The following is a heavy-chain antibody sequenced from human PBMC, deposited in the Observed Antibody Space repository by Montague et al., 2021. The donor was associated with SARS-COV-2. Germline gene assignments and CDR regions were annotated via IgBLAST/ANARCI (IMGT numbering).Heavy chain of an antibody. CDR1: GFTFRDYS. D-gene: IGHD6-6*01. Sequence: SLRLSCAASGFTFRDYSMNWVRQAPGKGLEWVSSTSYNGFFIYYADSVKGRFTISRDNADNSLYLQMHSLRVEDTAIYYYTRDLRSSAPTAYWGQGTLVTVS. J-gene: IGHJ4*02. V-gene: IGHV3-21*01. CDR2: TSYNGFFI. CDR3: TRDLRSSAPTAY.